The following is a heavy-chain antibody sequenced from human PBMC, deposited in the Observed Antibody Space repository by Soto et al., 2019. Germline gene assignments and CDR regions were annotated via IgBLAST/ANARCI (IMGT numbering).Heavy chain of an antibody. CDR3: AREAAGYYYYGMDV. V-gene: IGHV1-2*04. J-gene: IGHJ6*02. D-gene: IGHD6-13*01. CDR1: GYTFTGYY. CDR2: INPNSGGT. Sequence: ASVKVSCKASGYTFTGYYMHWVRQAPGQGLEWMGWINPNSGGTNYAQKFQGWVTMTRDTSISTAYMELSRLRSDDTAVYYCAREAAGYYYYGMDVWGQGTTVTVSS.